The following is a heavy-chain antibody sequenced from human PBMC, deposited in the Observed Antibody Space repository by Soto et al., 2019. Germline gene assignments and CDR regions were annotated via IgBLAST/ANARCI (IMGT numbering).Heavy chain of an antibody. CDR1: GGTFSSYA. CDR2: IIPIFGTA. CDR3: ATSISSSISGRFRYGMDV. Sequence: ASVKVSCKASGGTFSSYAISWVRQAPGQGLEWMGGIIPIFGTANYAQKFQGRVTITADESTSTAYMELSSLRSEDTAVYYCATSISSSISGRFRYGMDVWGQGTTVTVSS. V-gene: IGHV1-69*13. J-gene: IGHJ6*02. D-gene: IGHD3-3*01.